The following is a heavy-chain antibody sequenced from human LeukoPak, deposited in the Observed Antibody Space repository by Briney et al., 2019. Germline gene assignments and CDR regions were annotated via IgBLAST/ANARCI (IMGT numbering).Heavy chain of an antibody. D-gene: IGHD2-2*01. CDR1: GYSISSGYY. J-gene: IGHJ4*02. Sequence: SETLSLTCAVSGYSISSGYYWGWIRQPPGKGLEWFGNMYHSGSTYYNPSLKSRVTISVDTSKNQFSLNLSSVTAADTAVYYCARDYRYCSSTSCYAFDYWGQGTLVTVSS. CDR2: MYHSGST. CDR3: ARDYRYCSSTSCYAFDY. V-gene: IGHV4-38-2*02.